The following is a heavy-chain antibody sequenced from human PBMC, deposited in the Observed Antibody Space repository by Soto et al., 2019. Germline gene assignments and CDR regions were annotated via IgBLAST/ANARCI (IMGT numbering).Heavy chain of an antibody. V-gene: IGHV4-34*01. Sequence: SETLSLTCAVVDGALSGYYWSWIRQPPGKGLEWIGEINHSGSTNYSPSLKSRVTISVDTSKNQFSLKLSSVTAADTAVYYCATAEGEIWGQGTMVTVSS. CDR1: DGALSGYY. J-gene: IGHJ3*02. CDR3: ATAEGEI. CDR2: INHSGST.